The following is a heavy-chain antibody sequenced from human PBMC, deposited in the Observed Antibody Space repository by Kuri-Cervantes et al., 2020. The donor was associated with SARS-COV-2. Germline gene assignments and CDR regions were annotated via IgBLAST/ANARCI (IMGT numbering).Heavy chain of an antibody. Sequence: SETLSLTCTVSGGSISSGGYYWSWIRQPPGKGLEWIGYIYHSGSTYYNPSLKSRVTISADTSKNQFSLKLSSVTAADTAVYYRARHASDDFWSGPSVRLYYFDYWGQGTLVTVSS. CDR1: GGSISSGGYY. V-gene: IGHV4-30-2*01. CDR2: IYHSGST. CDR3: ARHASDDFWSGPSVRLYYFDY. J-gene: IGHJ4*02. D-gene: IGHD3-3*01.